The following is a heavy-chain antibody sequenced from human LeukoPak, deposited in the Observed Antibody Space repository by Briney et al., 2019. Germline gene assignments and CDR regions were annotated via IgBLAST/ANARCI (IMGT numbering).Heavy chain of an antibody. V-gene: IGHV3-53*01. CDR3: ARDSTGYWYFDL. D-gene: IGHD3-3*02. J-gene: IGHJ2*01. CDR1: GFNFSDSA. CDR2: FYSGGDT. Sequence: GGSLRLSCAGSGFNFSDSAIHWVRQAPGKGLEWVSVFYSGGDTHYADSVKGRFTISRDNSKNTLYLQMNSLRAEDTAVYYCARDSTGYWYFDLWGRGTLVSVSS.